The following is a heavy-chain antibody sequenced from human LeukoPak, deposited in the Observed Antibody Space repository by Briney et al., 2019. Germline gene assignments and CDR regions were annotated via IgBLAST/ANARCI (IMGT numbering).Heavy chain of an antibody. J-gene: IGHJ3*02. D-gene: IGHD1-26*01. V-gene: IGHV3-15*01. CDR2: IKSKIDGGTT. CDR1: GFTFSNAW. CDR3: TTHEVGATNTAFDI. Sequence: GGSLRLSCAASGFTFSNAWMSWVRQAPGKGLEWVGRIKSKIDGGTTDYAAPVKGGFTISRDDSKNTLYLQMNSLKTEDTAVYYCTTHEVGATNTAFDIWGQGTMVPVSS.